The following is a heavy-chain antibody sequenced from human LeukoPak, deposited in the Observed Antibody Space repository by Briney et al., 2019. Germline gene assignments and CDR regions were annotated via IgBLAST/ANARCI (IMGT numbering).Heavy chain of an antibody. J-gene: IGHJ4*02. CDR1: GYTFTGYD. CDR3: ARGFLHDSSGYHDY. D-gene: IGHD3-22*01. Sequence: ASVKVSCKASGYTFTGYDMHWVRQAPGQGLEWMGWINPNSGVTNYAQKFQGRVTMTRETSISTAYMELSRLRSDDTAVYYCARGFLHDSSGYHDYWGQGTLVTVSS. CDR2: INPNSGVT. V-gene: IGHV1-2*02.